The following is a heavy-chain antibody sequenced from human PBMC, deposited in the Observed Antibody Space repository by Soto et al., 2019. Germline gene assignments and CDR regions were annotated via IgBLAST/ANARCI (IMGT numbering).Heavy chain of an antibody. D-gene: IGHD2-21*02. V-gene: IGHV4-59*01. CDR2: IYYSGST. CDR3: AREGGNSAYGMDV. CDR1: GGSISSYY. Sequence: QVQLQESGPGLVKPSETLSLTCTVSGGSISSYYWSWIRQPPGKGLEWIGYIYYSGSTNYNPSLKSRVTISVDTSKNQFSLKLSSVTAADTAVYYCAREGGNSAYGMDVWGQGTTVTVSS. J-gene: IGHJ6*02.